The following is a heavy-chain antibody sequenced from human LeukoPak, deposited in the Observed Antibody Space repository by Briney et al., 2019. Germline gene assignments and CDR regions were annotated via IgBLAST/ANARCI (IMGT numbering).Heavy chain of an antibody. D-gene: IGHD2-2*01. CDR3: ARVQGVCNSTTCFVGNADV. J-gene: IGHJ6*04. CDR2: ISSGGSTI. Sequence: PGGSLRLSCVVSGFIFRDHCMNWVRPAPGKGLEWVSYISSGGSTIYYADSVKGRLTISRDNAKNSVFLQMNGMREEDTAVYYCARVQGVCNSTTCFVGNADVWGKGTTVIVSS. CDR1: GFIFRDHC. V-gene: IGHV3-48*02.